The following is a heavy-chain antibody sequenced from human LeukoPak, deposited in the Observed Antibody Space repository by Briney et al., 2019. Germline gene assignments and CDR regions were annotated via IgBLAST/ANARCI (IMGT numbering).Heavy chain of an antibody. V-gene: IGHV4-39*07. D-gene: IGHD2-2*02. CDR2: IYYSGST. J-gene: IGHJ4*02. CDR3: ARDKRDCSSTSCSTVTFDY. Sequence: SGTLSLTCTVSGGSISSSSYYWGWIRQPPGKGLEWIGSIYYSGSTYYNPSLKSRVTISVDTSKNQSSLKLSSVTAADTAVYYCARDKRDCSSTSCSTVTFDYWGQGTLVTVSS. CDR1: GGSISSSSYY.